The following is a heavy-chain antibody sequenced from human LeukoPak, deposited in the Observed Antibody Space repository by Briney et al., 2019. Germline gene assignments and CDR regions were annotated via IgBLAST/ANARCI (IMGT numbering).Heavy chain of an antibody. D-gene: IGHD3-10*01. J-gene: IGHJ4*02. V-gene: IGHV4-34*01. CDR2: INHSGST. CDR3: ARPSSMVRGQTGYFDY. CDR1: GGSFSGYY. Sequence: SETLSLTCAVYGGSFSGYYWSWIRQPPGKGLEWIGEINHSGSTNYNLSLKSRVTISVDTSKNQFSLKLSSVTAADTAVYYCARPSSMVRGQTGYFDYWGQGTLVTVSS.